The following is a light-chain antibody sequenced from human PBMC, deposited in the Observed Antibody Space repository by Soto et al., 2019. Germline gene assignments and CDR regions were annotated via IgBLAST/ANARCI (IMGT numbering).Light chain of an antibody. CDR2: LNSDGSH. V-gene: IGLV4-69*01. J-gene: IGLJ2*01. CDR3: QTWGTGYQV. CDR1: SRHSTYT. Sequence: QLVLTQSPSASASLGASVKLTCTLSSRHSTYTIAWHQQQPEKGPRYLMRLNSDGSHTKGDGIPDRFSGSSSGAERYLTISSLQSEDEADYYCQTWGTGYQVFGGGTKLTVL.